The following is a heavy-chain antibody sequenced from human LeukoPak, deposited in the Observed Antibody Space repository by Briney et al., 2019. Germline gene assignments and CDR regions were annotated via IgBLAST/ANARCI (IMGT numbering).Heavy chain of an antibody. D-gene: IGHD1-26*01. Sequence: GGSLRLSCVPSGFTFCRYVVSWVRQAPGKGLEWVSYISVGGTATNYPDSVKGRFIMSRDDAKNSVFLQLNSLRAGDTGIYYCARKTDRNGEVGRERYFDLGGRGTLVTVSS. CDR2: ISVGGTAT. V-gene: IGHV3-48*03. J-gene: IGHJ2*01. CDR3: ARKTDRNGEVGRERYFDL. CDR1: GFTFCRYV.